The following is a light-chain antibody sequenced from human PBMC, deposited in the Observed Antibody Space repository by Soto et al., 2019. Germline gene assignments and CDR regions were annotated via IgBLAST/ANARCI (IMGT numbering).Light chain of an antibody. CDR3: AAWDDSMSGAV. CDR2: RNN. CDR1: SSNIGSNY. J-gene: IGLJ7*02. V-gene: IGLV1-47*01. Sequence: QSVLTQPPSASGTPGQRVTISCSGSSSNIGSNYVYWYQQLPVTAPKLLIYRNNQRPSGVPDRFSGSKSGTSASLAISGLRSEDEADYSCAAWDDSMSGAVFGGGTQLTAL.